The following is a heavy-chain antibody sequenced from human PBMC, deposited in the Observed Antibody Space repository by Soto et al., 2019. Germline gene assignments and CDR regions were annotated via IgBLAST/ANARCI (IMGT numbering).Heavy chain of an antibody. CDR2: IYWDNDR. J-gene: IGHJ4*02. D-gene: IGHD6-19*01. CDR1: GFSFNTRGVG. CDR3: AHLVPGPLSFAY. Sequence: QITLKESGPWLINPTQPLALTCTFSGFSFNTRGVGVAWIRQPPGRTLEWLAVIYWDNDRRYRPSLTDRLSITTDMSTKQVVLTMTNVDPVDTGTYYCAHLVPGPLSFAYWGQGALVTVSS. V-gene: IGHV2-5*02.